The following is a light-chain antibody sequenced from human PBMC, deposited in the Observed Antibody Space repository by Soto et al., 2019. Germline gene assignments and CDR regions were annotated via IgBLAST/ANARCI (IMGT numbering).Light chain of an antibody. J-gene: IGLJ3*02. CDR1: SSNIGAGYD. CDR2: GNS. Sequence: QSVLTQPPSVSGAPGQRVTISCTGSSSNIGAGYDVHWYQQLPGTAPKHLIYGNSNRPSGVPDRFSGSKSGTSASLAITGLQAEDEADYYWQSYESSLSGWVFGGGTKRPVL. CDR3: QSYESSLSGWV. V-gene: IGLV1-40*01.